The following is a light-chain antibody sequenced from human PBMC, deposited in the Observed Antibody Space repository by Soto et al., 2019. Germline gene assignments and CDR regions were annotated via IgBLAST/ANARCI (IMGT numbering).Light chain of an antibody. J-gene: IGLJ1*01. CDR2: DNN. CDR1: SSNIGNNY. V-gene: IGLV1-51*01. Sequence: QAVGTESRRVSAAIGQEVVISSSGTSSNIGNNYVSWYQQLPGTAPKLLIYDNNKRPSGIPDRFSGSKSGASATLGITGLQTGDEADYYCGTWDSILSVHVFGTGTKV. CDR3: GTWDSILSVHV.